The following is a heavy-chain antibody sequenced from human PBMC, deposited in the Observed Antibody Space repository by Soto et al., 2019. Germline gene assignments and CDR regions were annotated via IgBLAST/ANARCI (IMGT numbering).Heavy chain of an antibody. V-gene: IGHV1-2*02. CDR3: ARALPHSYYYDSSGYSADY. D-gene: IGHD3-22*01. CDR2: INPNSGGT. Sequence: GASVKVSCKASGYTFTGYYMHWVRQAPGQGLEWMGWINPNSGGTNYAQKFQGRVTMTRDTSISTANMELSRLRSDDTAVYYCARALPHSYYYDSSGYSADYWGQVTLVTVSS. J-gene: IGHJ4*02. CDR1: GYTFTGYY.